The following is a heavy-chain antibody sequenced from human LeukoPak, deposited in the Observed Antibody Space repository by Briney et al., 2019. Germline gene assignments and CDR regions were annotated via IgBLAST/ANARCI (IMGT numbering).Heavy chain of an antibody. CDR3: AKQAEYSSGSLDY. J-gene: IGHJ4*02. V-gene: IGHV3-30*02. Sequence: GGSLRLSCAASGFTFSSYGMHWVRQAPSKGLEWVAFIRYDGSNKYYADSVKGRFTISRDNSKNTLYLQMNSLRAEDTAVYYCAKQAEYSSGSLDYWGQGTLVTVSS. D-gene: IGHD6-25*01. CDR2: IRYDGSNK. CDR1: GFTFSSYG.